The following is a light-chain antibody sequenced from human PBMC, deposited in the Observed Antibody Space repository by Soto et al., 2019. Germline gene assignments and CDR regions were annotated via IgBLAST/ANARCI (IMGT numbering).Light chain of an antibody. CDR3: QQYNSLWT. Sequence: DIKMTQSPSTLSASVGDRVTITCRASQSISSWLAWYQQKPGKAPKLLIYKASSLESGVPSRFSRSGSGTEFTLTISSLQPDDFATYYCQQYNSLWTFGQVTKVEIK. CDR1: QSISSW. V-gene: IGKV1-5*03. J-gene: IGKJ1*01. CDR2: KAS.